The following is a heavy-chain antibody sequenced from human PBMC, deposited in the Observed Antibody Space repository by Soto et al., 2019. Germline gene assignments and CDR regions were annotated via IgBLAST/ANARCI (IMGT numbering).Heavy chain of an antibody. CDR3: ARGGASAVLD. CDR2: INPASGAA. Sequence: QVQLVQSGAEVKKPGASVKVSCKPSGYTFTGYYIHWVRQAPGQGPEWMGWINPASGAATYAPKFQGWVTMTRDTSISTANIELTRLTSNPTAMYYSARGGASAVLDWGQGTLITVSS. D-gene: IGHD1-26*01. CDR1: GYTFTGYY. J-gene: IGHJ4*02. V-gene: IGHV1-2*04.